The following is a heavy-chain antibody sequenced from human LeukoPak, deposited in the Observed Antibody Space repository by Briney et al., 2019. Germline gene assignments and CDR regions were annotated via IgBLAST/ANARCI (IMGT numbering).Heavy chain of an antibody. CDR2: ISYDGNNK. CDR1: GFTFSSHG. CDR3: AKDDGQGY. J-gene: IGHJ4*02. Sequence: GGSLRLSCAASGFTFSSHGFHWVRQAPGKGLEGVAVISYDGNNKKYADSVKGRFTISRDNSKNTLYLQMNSLRAEDTAVYFCAKDDGQGYWGQGTLVTVSS. V-gene: IGHV3-30*18.